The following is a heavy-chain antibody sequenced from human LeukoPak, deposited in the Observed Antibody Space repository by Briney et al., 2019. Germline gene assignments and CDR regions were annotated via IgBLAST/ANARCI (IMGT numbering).Heavy chain of an antibody. V-gene: IGHV3-23*01. CDR1: GFTFSSHA. J-gene: IGHJ4*02. CDR2: ISISGDTT. CDR3: ANEIRPNDY. D-gene: IGHD4-17*01. Sequence: GGSLRLSCGASGFTFSSHAMTWVRQAPGKGLEWVSAISISGDTTYYADAVKGRFTISRDNSKDTVYLQMNSLRAEDTAVYYCANEIRPNDYWGQGTLVTVSS.